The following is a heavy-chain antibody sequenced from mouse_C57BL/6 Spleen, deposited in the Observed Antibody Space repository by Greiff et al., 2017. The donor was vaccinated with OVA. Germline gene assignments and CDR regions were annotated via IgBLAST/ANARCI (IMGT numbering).Heavy chain of an antibody. Sequence: QVQLQQPGAELVKPGASVKVSCKASGYTFTSYWMHWVKQRPGQGLEWIGRIHPSDSDPNYNQKFKGKATLTVDKSSSTAYMQLSSLTSEDSAVYYCAIERTTVVAHYFDYWGQGTTLTVSS. D-gene: IGHD1-1*01. CDR1: GYTFTSYW. CDR3: AIERTTVVAHYFDY. J-gene: IGHJ2*01. CDR2: IHPSDSDP. V-gene: IGHV1-74*01.